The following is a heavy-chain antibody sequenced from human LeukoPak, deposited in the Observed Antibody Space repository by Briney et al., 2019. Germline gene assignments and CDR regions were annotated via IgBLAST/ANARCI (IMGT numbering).Heavy chain of an antibody. J-gene: IGHJ5*02. CDR3: ARGGTRGDYGDHAPFDP. CDR1: GGSISSYY. Sequence: SETLSLTCTVSGGSISSYYWSWIRQPPGKGLEWIGYIYYSGSTNYDPSLKSRVTISVDTSKNQFSLKLSSVTAADTAVYYCARGGTRGDYGDHAPFDPWGQGTLVTVSS. CDR2: IYYSGST. V-gene: IGHV4-59*01. D-gene: IGHD4-17*01.